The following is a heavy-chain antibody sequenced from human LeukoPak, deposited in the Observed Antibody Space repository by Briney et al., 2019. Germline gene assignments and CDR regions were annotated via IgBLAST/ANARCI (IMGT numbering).Heavy chain of an antibody. CDR1: GFTVSSDY. D-gene: IGHD1-14*01. CDR3: ARETGTA. CDR2: INSGDST. J-gene: IGHJ5*02. V-gene: IGHV3-53*01. Sequence: GGSLRLSCAVSGFTVSSDYMGWVRQAPGKGLEWVSLINSGDSTSYADSVKGRFTISRHNSKNTLYLQMNSLRAEDTAVYYCARETGTAWGQGSLVTVSS.